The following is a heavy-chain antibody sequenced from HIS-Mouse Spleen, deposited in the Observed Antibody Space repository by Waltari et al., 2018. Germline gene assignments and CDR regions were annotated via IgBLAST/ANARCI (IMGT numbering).Heavy chain of an antibody. V-gene: IGHV4-34*01. J-gene: IGHJ2*01. Sequence: QVQLQQWGAGLLKPSETLSLTCAVYGGSFSGYYWSWLRQPPGKGLEWIGSIYYSGETSFTPSLKSRVTLSVDPSKHQFSLKLSCVTAADTAVYYCAREIPYSSSWYDWYFDLWGRGTLVTVSS. CDR3: AREIPYSSSWYDWYFDL. CDR1: GGSFSGYY. D-gene: IGHD6-13*01. CDR2: IYYSGET.